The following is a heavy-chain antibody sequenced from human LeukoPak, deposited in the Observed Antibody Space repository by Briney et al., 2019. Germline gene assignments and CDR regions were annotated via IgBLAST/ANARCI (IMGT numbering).Heavy chain of an antibody. CDR2: ISSSGSTI. CDR3: ASGLAVAGTTRFDY. CDR1: GFTFSSYE. Sequence: GGSLRLSCAASGFTFSSYEMNWVRQAPGKGLEWVSYISSSGSTIYYADSVKGRFTISRDNAKNSLYLQMNSLRAQDTAVYYCASGLAVAGTTRFDYWGQGTLVTVSS. V-gene: IGHV3-48*03. J-gene: IGHJ4*02. D-gene: IGHD6-19*01.